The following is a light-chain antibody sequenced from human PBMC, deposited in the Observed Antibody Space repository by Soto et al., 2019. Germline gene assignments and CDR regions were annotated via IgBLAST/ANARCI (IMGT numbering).Light chain of an antibody. CDR3: SSYTSSITVDVV. CDR1: SSDVGGYDH. V-gene: IGLV2-14*01. CDR2: EVS. J-gene: IGLJ2*01. Sequence: QSVLTRSPSASGSPGQSVTISCTGTSSDVGGYDHVSWYQHFPGKAPKLIIYEVSNRPSGVSNRFSGSKSGNTASLTISGLQAEDEADYYCSSYTSSITVDVVFGGGTKVTVL.